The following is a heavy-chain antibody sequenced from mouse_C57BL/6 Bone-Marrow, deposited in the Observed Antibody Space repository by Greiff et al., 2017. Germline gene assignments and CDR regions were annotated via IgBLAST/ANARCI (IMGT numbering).Heavy chain of an antibody. CDR2: IYPGVGDT. V-gene: IGHV1-82*01. J-gene: IGHJ1*03. CDR3: ARGRYFDV. CDR1: GFAFSGSW. Sequence: VQVVESGPELVKPGASVKISCTASGFAFSGSWMNWVKQRPGKGLEWIGRIYPGVGDTKYDGKVTGKATLTADKSSSTAYMQLSSLTSEDSAVYFCARGRYFDVWGTGTTVTVAS.